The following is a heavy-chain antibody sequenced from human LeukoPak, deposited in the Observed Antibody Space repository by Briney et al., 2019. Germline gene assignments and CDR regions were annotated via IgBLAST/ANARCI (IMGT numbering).Heavy chain of an antibody. CDR1: GGSISSYY. D-gene: IGHD2-15*01. CDR3: ARLGYCSGGSCPHPVDY. CDR2: IYYSGST. V-gene: IGHV4-59*08. J-gene: IGHJ4*02. Sequence: PSETLSLTCTVSGGSISSYYWSWIRQPPGKGLEWIGYIYYSGSTNYNPSLKSRVTISVDTSKNQFSLKLSSVTAAGTAVYYCARLGYCSGGSCPHPVDYWGQGTLVTVSS.